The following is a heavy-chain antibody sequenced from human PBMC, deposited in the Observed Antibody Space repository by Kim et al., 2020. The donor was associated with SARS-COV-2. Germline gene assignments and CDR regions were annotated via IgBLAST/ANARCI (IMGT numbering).Heavy chain of an antibody. J-gene: IGHJ2*01. CDR3: TRDLSGDGDWYFDL. V-gene: IGHV3-74*01. Sequence: ADYVQGRFTISRDKAKNTLYLQMDSLIVEDTAVYYCTRDLSGDGDWYFDLWGRGTLVTVSS. D-gene: IGHD7-27*01.